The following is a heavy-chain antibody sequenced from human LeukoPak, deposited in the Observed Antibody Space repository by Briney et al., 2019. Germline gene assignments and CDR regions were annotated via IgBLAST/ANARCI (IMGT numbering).Heavy chain of an antibody. CDR1: GYTFTSYY. Sequence: ASVKVSCKASGYTFTSYYMHWVRQAPGQGLEWMRIINPSGGSTSYAQKFQGRVTMTRDTSTSTVYVELSSLRSEDTAVYYCARGLPYYGSGRHYFDYWGQGTLVTVSS. CDR2: INPSGGST. V-gene: IGHV1-46*01. D-gene: IGHD3-10*01. CDR3: ARGLPYYGSGRHYFDY. J-gene: IGHJ4*02.